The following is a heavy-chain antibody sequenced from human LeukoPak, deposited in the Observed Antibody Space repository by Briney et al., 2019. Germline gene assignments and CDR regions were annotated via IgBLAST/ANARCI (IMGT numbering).Heavy chain of an antibody. CDR2: IYYSGST. D-gene: IGHD5-18*01. J-gene: IGHJ4*02. Sequence: PSETLSLTCTISGGSISSYYWSWIRQPPGKGLEWIGYIYYSGSTNYNPSLKSRVTISVDTSKNQFSLKLSSVAAADPAVYYCARSIQLWDYYFDYWGQGTLVTVSS. CDR3: ARSIQLWDYYFDY. V-gene: IGHV4-59*08. CDR1: GGSISSYY.